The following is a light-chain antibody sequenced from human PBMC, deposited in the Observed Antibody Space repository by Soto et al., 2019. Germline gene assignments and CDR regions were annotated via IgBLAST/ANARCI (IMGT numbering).Light chain of an antibody. CDR2: DNN. V-gene: IGLV1-51*01. J-gene: IGLJ1*01. Sequence: QSVLTQPPSVSAAPGQKVTISCSGSSSNIGNNYVSWYQQLPGKAPKLLIYDNNKRPSGIPDRFSGSKSGTSATLGITGLQTGDEADYYCGTWDSSLSALFGTRTNVT. CDR1: SSNIGNNY. CDR3: GTWDSSLSAL.